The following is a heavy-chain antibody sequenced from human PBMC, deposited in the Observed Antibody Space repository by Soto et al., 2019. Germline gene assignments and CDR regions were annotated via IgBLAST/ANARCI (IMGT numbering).Heavy chain of an antibody. D-gene: IGHD3-10*01. J-gene: IGHJ6*02. Sequence: SLRLSCAASGFTFSSYGMHWVRQAPGKGLEWVAVIWYDGSNKYYADSVKGRFTISRDNSKNTLYLQMNSLRVEDTAVYYCAKAGQPRAYYYGMDVWGQGTTVTVSS. CDR2: IWYDGSNK. V-gene: IGHV3-33*06. CDR1: GFTFSSYG. CDR3: AKAGQPRAYYYGMDV.